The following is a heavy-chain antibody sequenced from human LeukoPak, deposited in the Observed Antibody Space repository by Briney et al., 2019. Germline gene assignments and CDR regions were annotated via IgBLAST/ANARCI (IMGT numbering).Heavy chain of an antibody. Sequence: SVKVSCKASGGTFSSYAISRVRQAPGQGLEWMGGIIPIFGTANYAQKFQGRVTITADKSTSTAYMELSSLRSEDTAVYYCAREATSDAFDIWAKGQWSPSFQ. J-gene: IGHJ3*02. D-gene: IGHD2-2*01. CDR3: AREATSDAFDI. CDR2: IIPIFGTA. V-gene: IGHV1-69*06. CDR1: GGTFSSYA.